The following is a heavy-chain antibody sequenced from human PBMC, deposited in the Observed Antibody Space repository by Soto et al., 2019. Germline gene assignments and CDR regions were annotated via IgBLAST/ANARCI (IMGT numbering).Heavy chain of an antibody. Sequence: EVQLLESGGGLVQPAGSLRLSCAASAFTFSSYAMNWVRQAPGKGLEWVSAISASGGSTYYADSVKGRFTISRDSSENTLYLQMSSLRADDTAVYYCAKGSGNSVYNFDNWGQGTLVTVSS. CDR3: AKGSGNSVYNFDN. J-gene: IGHJ4*02. D-gene: IGHD1-26*01. CDR2: ISASGGST. CDR1: AFTFSSYA. V-gene: IGHV3-23*01.